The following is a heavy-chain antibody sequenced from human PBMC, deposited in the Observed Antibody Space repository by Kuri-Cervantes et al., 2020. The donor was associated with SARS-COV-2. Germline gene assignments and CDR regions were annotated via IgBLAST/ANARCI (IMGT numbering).Heavy chain of an antibody. Sequence: SETLSLTCTVSGGSISSYYWSWIRQPPGKGLEWIGYIYYSGSTNYNPSLKSRVTVSVVTSKNQFSLKLSSVTAADTAVYYCAREGDDGGFDYWGQGTLVTVSS. J-gene: IGHJ4*02. CDR2: IYYSGST. D-gene: IGHD1-1*01. V-gene: IGHV4-59*12. CDR1: GGSISSYY. CDR3: AREGDDGGFDY.